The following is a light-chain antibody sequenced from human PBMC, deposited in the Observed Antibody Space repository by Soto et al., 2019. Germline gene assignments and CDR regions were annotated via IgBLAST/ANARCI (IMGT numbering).Light chain of an antibody. CDR3: QHYGSSPCT. CDR1: QTVSSNY. Sequence: EIVLTQSPGTLSLSPGERATLSCRASQTVSSNYLAWYRQKPGQAPRLLIYGASSRATGIPDRVSGSVSGTDFTLTISRLEPEAFAVYYCQHYGSSPCTFGQGTKLEIK. V-gene: IGKV3-20*01. CDR2: GAS. J-gene: IGKJ2*02.